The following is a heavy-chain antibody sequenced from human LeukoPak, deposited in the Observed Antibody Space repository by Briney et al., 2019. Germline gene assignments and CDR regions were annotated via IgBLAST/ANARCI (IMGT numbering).Heavy chain of an antibody. Sequence: PGGSLRLSCAASGFTFSDYYMAWVRQAPGKGLEWVAFIRYDGSNKYYADSVKGRFTISRDNSKNTLYLQMNSLRAEDTAVYYCARARGYDHAGSGAFDIWGQGTMVTVSS. J-gene: IGHJ3*02. D-gene: IGHD5-12*01. CDR2: IRYDGSNK. CDR3: ARARGYDHAGSGAFDI. CDR1: GFTFSDYY. V-gene: IGHV3-30*02.